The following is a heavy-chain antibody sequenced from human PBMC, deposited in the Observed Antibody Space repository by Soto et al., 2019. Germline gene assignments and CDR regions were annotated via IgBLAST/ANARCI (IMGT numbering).Heavy chain of an antibody. CDR1: GFTFSSYS. D-gene: IGHD1-26*01. J-gene: IGHJ6*02. CDR3: ARRYRVRGWDYYGMDV. CDR2: ISSSSSTI. V-gene: IGHV3-48*02. Sequence: RRLSCAASGFTFSSYSMIWVRQAPGKGLEWVSYISSSSSTIYYADSVKGRFTISRDNAKNSLYLQMNSLRDEDTAVYYCARRYRVRGWDYYGMDVWGQGTTVTVSS.